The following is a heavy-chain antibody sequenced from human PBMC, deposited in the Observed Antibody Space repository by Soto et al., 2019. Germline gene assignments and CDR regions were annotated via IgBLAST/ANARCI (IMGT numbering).Heavy chain of an antibody. CDR1: GYTFLSYG. Sequence: QVHLVQSGPEVKTPGASVKVSCKASGYTFLSYGISWVRQAPGQGLEWMGWISAYNGDTKYAENLQGRVSMTTDTSTSTVYMEMRSLRSDDTALYYCARSQRYFEWLGDYWGQGTLVTVSS. D-gene: IGHD3-9*01. J-gene: IGHJ4*02. CDR2: ISAYNGDT. CDR3: ARSQRYFEWLGDY. V-gene: IGHV1-18*01.